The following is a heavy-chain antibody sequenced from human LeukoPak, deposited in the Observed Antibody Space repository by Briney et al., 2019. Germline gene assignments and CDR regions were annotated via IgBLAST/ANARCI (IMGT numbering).Heavy chain of an antibody. CDR2: ILYDESEK. CDR1: GFSFSGYA. CDR3: ATWALHITATMK. D-gene: IGHD1-20*01. V-gene: IGHV3-30*04. Sequence: GGSLRLSCAASGFSFSGYAMHWVRQAPGKGLEWVALILYDESEKYYADSVKGRFTISRDNSKDTLYLEMNNLRAEDTAVYYCATWALHITATMKWGQGTLVTVSS. J-gene: IGHJ4*02.